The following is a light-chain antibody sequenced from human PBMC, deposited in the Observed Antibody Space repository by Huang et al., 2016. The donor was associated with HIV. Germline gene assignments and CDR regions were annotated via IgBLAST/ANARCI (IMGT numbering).Light chain of an antibody. Sequence: EIVLTQSPGTVSLSPGERATLYCRASQSVSSKYLAWYQQKPGQAPRLLIYGASYRATGIPDRFSCSGSGTDFTLTISRLEPEDFAVYYCQQYDSSPIFTFGPGTKVDIK. CDR3: QQYDSSPIFT. J-gene: IGKJ3*01. V-gene: IGKV3-20*01. CDR1: QSVSSKY. CDR2: GAS.